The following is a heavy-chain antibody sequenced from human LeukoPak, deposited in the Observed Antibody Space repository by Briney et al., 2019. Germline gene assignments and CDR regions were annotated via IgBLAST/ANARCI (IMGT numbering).Heavy chain of an antibody. Sequence: SHTLSLTCALSGDSLSSNSAAWHCLRQSPSRGLEWLGRTYYRSNRYKDYAVSVKSRITINPDTSKNQFSLQLNSVTPEDTAVYYCARGISTDSSGYYLIGGFDYWGQGTLVTVSS. V-gene: IGHV6-1*01. D-gene: IGHD3-22*01. CDR3: ARGISTDSSGYYLIGGFDY. J-gene: IGHJ4*02. CDR1: GDSLSSNSAA. CDR2: TYYRSNRYK.